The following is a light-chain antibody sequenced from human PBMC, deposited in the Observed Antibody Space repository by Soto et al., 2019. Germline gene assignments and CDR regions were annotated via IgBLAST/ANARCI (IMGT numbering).Light chain of an antibody. CDR1: SGHSNYA. Sequence: QLVLTQSPSASASLGASVKLTCTLTSGHSNYAIAWHQQQSEKGPRYLMKLNSDGSHRKGDGIPDRFSGSSSGAERYLTISSHQSEDEADYYCQNWGSGIVVFGGGTKLTVL. V-gene: IGLV4-69*01. J-gene: IGLJ2*01. CDR3: QNWGSGIVV. CDR2: LNSDGSH.